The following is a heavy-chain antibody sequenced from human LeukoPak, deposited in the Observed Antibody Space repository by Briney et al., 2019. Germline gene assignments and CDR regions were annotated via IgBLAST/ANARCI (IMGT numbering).Heavy chain of an antibody. V-gene: IGHV3-30*04. D-gene: IGHD3-3*01. CDR2: ISYDGSNK. J-gene: IGHJ4*02. CDR3: ARETSGYYTYFDY. CDR1: GFTFSSYA. Sequence: GGSLRLSCAASGFTFSSYAMHWVRQAPGKGLEWVAVISYDGSNKYYADSVKGRFTISRDSSKNTLYLQMNSLRAEDTAVYYCARETSGYYTYFDYWGQGTLVTVSS.